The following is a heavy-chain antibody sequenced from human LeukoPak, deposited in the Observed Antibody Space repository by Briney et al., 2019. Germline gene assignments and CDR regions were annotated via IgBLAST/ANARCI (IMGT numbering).Heavy chain of an antibody. Sequence: ASVKVSCKVSGYTLTELSMHWVRQAPGKGLEWMGSFDPEDGETIYAQKFQGRVTMTEDTSTDTAYMELSSLRSEDTAVYYCATSLFRSSSWYVFDYWGQGTLVTVSS. CDR3: ATSLFRSSSWYVFDY. CDR1: GYTLTELS. D-gene: IGHD6-13*01. CDR2: FDPEDGET. J-gene: IGHJ4*02. V-gene: IGHV1-24*01.